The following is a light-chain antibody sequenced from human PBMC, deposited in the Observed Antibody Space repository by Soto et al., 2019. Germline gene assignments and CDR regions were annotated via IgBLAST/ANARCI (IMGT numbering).Light chain of an antibody. J-gene: IGLJ1*01. CDR1: SSGVGGYNY. Sequence: SVLTQPRSVSGSPGQSVTISCTGTSSGVGGYNYVSWYQQHPGKAPKLMIYDVSKRPSGVPDRFSGSKSGNTASLTISGLQAEDEADYYCSSYAGSYTFFVFGTGTKLTVL. CDR3: SSYAGSYTFFV. CDR2: DVS. V-gene: IGLV2-11*01.